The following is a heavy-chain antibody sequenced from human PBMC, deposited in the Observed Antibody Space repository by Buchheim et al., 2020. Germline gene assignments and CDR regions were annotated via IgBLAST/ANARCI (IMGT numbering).Heavy chain of an antibody. CDR2: LGVVGGNK. D-gene: IGHD6-19*01. V-gene: IGHV3-23*01. Sequence: EVQLLESGGGLVQPGGSLRLSCAASGFTFSSYAMHWVRQPPGRGLEWFAVLGVVGGNKYYADSVKGRFTISRDNSKTTLYLQMNSLRAEDTAVYYCAKDAEPGYSSGWYDYWGQGTL. CDR3: AKDAEPGYSSGWYDY. CDR1: GFTFSSYA. J-gene: IGHJ4*02.